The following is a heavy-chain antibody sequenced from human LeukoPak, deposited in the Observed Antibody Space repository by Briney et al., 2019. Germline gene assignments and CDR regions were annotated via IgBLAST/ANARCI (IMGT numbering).Heavy chain of an antibody. Sequence: GGSLRLSCSASGFTFSSSALHWVRQAPGKGLEYVSAINSNGGSTYYADSVKGRFTISRDNSKNTLYLQMSSLRAEDTAVYYCVKHQGSSSWFDFDYRGQGTLVTVSS. CDR2: INSNGGST. CDR3: VKHQGSSSWFDFDY. V-gene: IGHV3-64D*06. D-gene: IGHD6-13*01. J-gene: IGHJ4*02. CDR1: GFTFSSSA.